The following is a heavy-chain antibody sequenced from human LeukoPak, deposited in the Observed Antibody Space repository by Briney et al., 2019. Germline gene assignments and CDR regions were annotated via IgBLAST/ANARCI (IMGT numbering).Heavy chain of an antibody. J-gene: IGHJ6*02. D-gene: IGHD1-26*01. Sequence: GGSLRLSCAASGFTFSSYDMHWVRQTTGKGLEWVSAIGTAGDTYYPGSVKGRFTISRENAKNTLFLQMGSLRAEDMAVYYCAGVMVGATKSNYYYYVMDVWGQGTTVTVSS. CDR1: GFTFSSYD. CDR3: AGVMVGATKSNYYYYVMDV. V-gene: IGHV3-13*01. CDR2: IGTAGDT.